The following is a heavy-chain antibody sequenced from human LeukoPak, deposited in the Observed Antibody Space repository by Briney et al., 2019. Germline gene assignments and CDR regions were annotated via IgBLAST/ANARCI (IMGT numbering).Heavy chain of an antibody. CDR3: ARATGYSYGSEFDY. V-gene: IGHV3-74*01. D-gene: IGHD5-18*01. CDR1: GFTFSSYW. J-gene: IGHJ4*02. CDR2: INSDGSST. Sequence: GGSLRLSCAASGFTFSSYWMHWVRQAPGKGLVWVSRINSDGSSTSYADSVKGRFTISRDNAKNTLYLQTNSLRAEDTAVYYCARATGYSYGSEFDYWGQGTLVTVSS.